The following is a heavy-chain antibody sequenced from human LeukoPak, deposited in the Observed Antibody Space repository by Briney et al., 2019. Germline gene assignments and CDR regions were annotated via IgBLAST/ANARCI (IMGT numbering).Heavy chain of an antibody. J-gene: IGHJ4*02. Sequence: PGGSLRLSCAASGFSFSSYWMSWVRQAPGKGLEWVSAISGSGGSTYYADSVKGRFTISRDNSKNTLYLQMNSLRAEDTAVYYCAKAKLLWFGDVTGFVWGQGTLVTVSS. CDR3: AKAKLLWFGDVTGFV. CDR1: GFSFSSYW. CDR2: ISGSGGST. V-gene: IGHV3-23*01. D-gene: IGHD3-10*01.